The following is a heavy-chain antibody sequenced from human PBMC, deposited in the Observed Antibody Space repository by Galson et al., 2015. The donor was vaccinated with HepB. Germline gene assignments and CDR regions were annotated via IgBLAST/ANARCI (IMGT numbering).Heavy chain of an antibody. CDR2: INTNTGNP. Sequence: SVKVSCKASGYTFTSYSIHWVRQAPGQGLEWMGWINTNTGNPTYAQGFTGRFVLSLDTSVSTAYLEISSLKAGDTAVYYCARVSVQLERHTDSWGQGTLVTVSS. J-gene: IGHJ4*02. V-gene: IGHV7-4-1*02. CDR1: GYTFTSYS. D-gene: IGHD1-1*01. CDR3: ARVSVQLERHTDS.